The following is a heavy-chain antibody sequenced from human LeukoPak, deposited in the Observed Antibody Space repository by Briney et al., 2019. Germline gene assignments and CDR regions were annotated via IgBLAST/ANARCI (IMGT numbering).Heavy chain of an antibody. CDR2: IIPIFGTA. CDR3: GRDSPPPLQTTVQRYYYYYYMEV. Sequence: ASVKLSCKASGGTFSSYAISWVRQAPGQGLEWMGGIIPIFGTANYAQKFQGRVTITTDESTSTAYMELSSLRSEDTAVYYCGRDSPPPLQTTVQRYYYYYYMEVWGKGTTVSVSS. V-gene: IGHV1-69*05. CDR1: GGTFSSYA. J-gene: IGHJ6*03. D-gene: IGHD4-11*01.